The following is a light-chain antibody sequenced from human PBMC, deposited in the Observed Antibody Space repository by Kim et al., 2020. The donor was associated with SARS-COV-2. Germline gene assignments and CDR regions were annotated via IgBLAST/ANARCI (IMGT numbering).Light chain of an antibody. CDR1: SLSIGTNY. CDR3: ASWDDGLSVWL. J-gene: IGLJ3*02. CDR2: SDD. V-gene: IGLV1-47*01. Sequence: ELTQPPSASGTPGQRVTISCSGSSLSIGTNYVYWYQQFPGTAPKLLIYSDDQRPAGVPDRFSGAKSDTSASLAISGLRSEDEADYYCASWDDGLSVWLFGGGTQLTVL.